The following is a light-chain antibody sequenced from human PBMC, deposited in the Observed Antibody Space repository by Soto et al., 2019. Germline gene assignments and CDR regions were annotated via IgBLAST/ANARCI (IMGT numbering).Light chain of an antibody. CDR2: KAS. J-gene: IGKJ4*01. Sequence: DIQITQSPSAGSASVVDRLTITFLASQGISIWVAWYQQKPGQAPKLLIYKASSLESGVPSRFSGSGSGTEFTLAISSLQADDFATYYCPQYKSYSLTFGGGTKVDI. CDR1: QGISIW. V-gene: IGKV1-5*03. CDR3: PQYKSYSLT.